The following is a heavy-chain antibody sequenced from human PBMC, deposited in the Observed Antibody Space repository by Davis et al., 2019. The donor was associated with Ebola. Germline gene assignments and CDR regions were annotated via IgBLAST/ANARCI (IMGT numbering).Heavy chain of an antibody. D-gene: IGHD5-24*01. CDR2: IYYSGST. Sequence: SETLSLTCTVSGGSISSYYWSWIPQPPGKGLEWIGYIYYSGSTTYNPSLKSRVTISVDTSKNQFSLKMSSVTAADTAVYYCARGWLQDAFDIWGQGTMVTVSS. J-gene: IGHJ3*02. CDR3: ARGWLQDAFDI. CDR1: GGSISSYY. V-gene: IGHV4-59*01.